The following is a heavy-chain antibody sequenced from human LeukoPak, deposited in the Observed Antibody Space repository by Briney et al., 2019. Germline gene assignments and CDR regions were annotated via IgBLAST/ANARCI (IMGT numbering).Heavy chain of an antibody. D-gene: IGHD6-19*01. CDR1: GFTFSSYE. CDR3: ARGGGGQWLVYFDY. J-gene: IGHJ4*02. Sequence: GGSPRLSCAASGFTFSSYEMNWVRQAPGKGLEWVSYISSSGSTIYYADSVKGRFTISRDNAKNSLYLQMNSLRAEDTAVYYCARGGGGQWLVYFDYWGQGTLVTVSS. V-gene: IGHV3-48*03. CDR2: ISSSGSTI.